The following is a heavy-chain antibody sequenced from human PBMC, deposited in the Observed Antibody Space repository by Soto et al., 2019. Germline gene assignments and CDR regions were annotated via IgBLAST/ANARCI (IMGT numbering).Heavy chain of an antibody. CDR1: GYSFTSYW. J-gene: IGHJ6*02. CDR2: IYPGDSDT. Sequence: GESLKISCKGSGYSFTSYWINWVRQMPGKGLEWMGIIYPGDSDTRYSPSFQGQVTISADKSISTAYLQWRSLEASDTAMYYCARHHGSPGSYFGMDVWGQGTTVTVSS. CDR3: ARHHGSPGSYFGMDV. V-gene: IGHV5-51*01. D-gene: IGHD6-13*01.